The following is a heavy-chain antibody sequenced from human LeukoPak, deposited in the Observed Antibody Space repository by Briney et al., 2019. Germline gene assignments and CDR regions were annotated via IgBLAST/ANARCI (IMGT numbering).Heavy chain of an antibody. CDR1: GFTFSSYG. V-gene: IGHV3-30*18. D-gene: IGHD2-15*01. J-gene: IGHJ4*02. CDR3: AKDWARAYCSGESCYGGDY. CDR2: ISNDGSNK. Sequence: AGGSLRLSCAASGFTFSSYGMHWVRQAPGKGLEWVAVISNDGSNKYYADSVKGRFTISRDNSKNTLYLQMNSLRAEDTAVYYCAKDWARAYCSGESCYGGDYWGQGTLVTVSS.